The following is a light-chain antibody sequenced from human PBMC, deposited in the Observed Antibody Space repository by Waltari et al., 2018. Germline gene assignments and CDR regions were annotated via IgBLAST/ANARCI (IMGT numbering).Light chain of an antibody. CDR3: QQYNRWPPIT. CDR1: QIIYAN. Sequence: VMSQSPATLSVSLGDRATSSCRASQIIYANLAWYQHKPGQAPRLLISRASTRATGIPARFSGRGSGTEFTLTISSLQSEDSAVYYCQQYNRWPPITFGQGTRLEIK. J-gene: IGKJ5*01. V-gene: IGKV3-15*01. CDR2: RAS.